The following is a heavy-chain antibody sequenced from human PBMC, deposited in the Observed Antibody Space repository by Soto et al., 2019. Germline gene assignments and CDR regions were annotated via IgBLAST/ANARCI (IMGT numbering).Heavy chain of an antibody. J-gene: IGHJ4*02. CDR3: ARTLSGSYYDGRRPFDY. V-gene: IGHV1-46*02. CDR2: INPSGGST. CDR1: GYTFNSYY. Sequence: GASVKVSSKASGYTFNSYYMHWVRQAPGQGLEWMGIINPSGGSTSYAQKFQGRVTMTRDTSTSTVYMELSSLRSEDTAVYYCARTLSGSYYDGRRPFDYWGQGTLVTVSS. D-gene: IGHD1-26*01.